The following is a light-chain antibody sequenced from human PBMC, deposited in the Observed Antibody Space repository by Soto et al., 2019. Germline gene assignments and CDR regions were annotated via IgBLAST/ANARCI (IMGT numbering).Light chain of an antibody. J-gene: IGKJ1*01. CDR1: QSVRTY. Sequence: EMTQSPSSLSASVGDRVTITCRASQSVRTYLNWYQQKPGKAPKLLIYAASSLQSGVPSTFSGSGSGTDFTLTINSLQPEDFATYYCQQSYSTPRTFGQGTKVAIK. V-gene: IGKV1-39*01. CDR3: QQSYSTPRT. CDR2: AAS.